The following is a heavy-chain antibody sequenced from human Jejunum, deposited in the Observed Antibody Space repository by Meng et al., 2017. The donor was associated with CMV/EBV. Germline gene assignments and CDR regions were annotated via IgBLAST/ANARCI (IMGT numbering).Heavy chain of an antibody. D-gene: IGHD5/OR15-5a*01. CDR1: GFTFDDYA. Sequence: SGFTFDDYAMHWVRQAPGKGLEWVSGISWNSGSIAYADSVKGRFTISRDNAKNTLYLQMNTLSSEDTALYYCAKGVLVSGTNYLDYWGQGALVTVSS. CDR3: AKGVLVSGTNYLDY. J-gene: IGHJ4*02. V-gene: IGHV3-9*01. CDR2: ISWNSGSI.